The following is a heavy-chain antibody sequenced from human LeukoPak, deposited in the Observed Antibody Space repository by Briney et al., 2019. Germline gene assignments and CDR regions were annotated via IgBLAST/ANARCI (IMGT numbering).Heavy chain of an antibody. D-gene: IGHD3-22*01. J-gene: IGHJ5*02. CDR2: INTDGTNT. V-gene: IGHV3-74*01. CDR3: ARVLSGSWDWFDP. Sequence: GGSLRLSCAASGFSFRSYWMHWVRQAPGKGLVWVSRINTDGTNTGYADSVKGRFTISRDNAKNTLYLQMNSLRAEDTAVYYCARVLSGSWDWFDPWGQGTLVTVSS. CDR1: GFSFRSYW.